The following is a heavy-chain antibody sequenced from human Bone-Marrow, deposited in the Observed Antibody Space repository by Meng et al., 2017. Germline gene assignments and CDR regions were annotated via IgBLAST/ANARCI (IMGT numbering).Heavy chain of an antibody. CDR3: ARDDDYGDYFPVWY. CDR2: ISAYTGDT. CDR1: GYTFTSYG. V-gene: IGHV1-18*01. D-gene: IGHD4-17*01. Sequence: QVQLVQSGAEVQEPGASVKVSCKASGYTFTSYGIIWVRQAPGQGLEWMGWISAYTGDTKYAQNFQGRVTMTTDTSTDTAYMELRSLRSDDTAMYFCARDDDYGDYFPVWYWGQGTLVTVSS. J-gene: IGHJ4*02.